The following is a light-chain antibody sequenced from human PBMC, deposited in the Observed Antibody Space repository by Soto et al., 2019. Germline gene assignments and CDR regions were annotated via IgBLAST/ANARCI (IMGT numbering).Light chain of an antibody. CDR1: QSISNY. V-gene: IGKV1-39*01. CDR3: QQSYNTPYT. CDR2: AAT. Sequence: DIQMTQSPSSLSASLGDRVTITCRASQSISNYLNWYQQEEGKAPKLLIYAATSLQSGVPSRFSGSGSGTEFTLTISSLQPGDFATYYCQQSYNTPYTFGLGTKVDIK. J-gene: IGKJ2*01.